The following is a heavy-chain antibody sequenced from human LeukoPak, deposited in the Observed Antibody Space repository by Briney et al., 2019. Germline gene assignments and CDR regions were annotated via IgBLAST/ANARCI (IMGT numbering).Heavy chain of an antibody. CDR2: ISYDGSNK. CDR3: AKGSIAVAGFDY. CDR1: GFTVSSNY. D-gene: IGHD6-19*01. V-gene: IGHV3-30*18. Sequence: GGSLRLSCAASGFTVSSNYMSWVRQAPGKGLEWVAVISYDGSNKYYADSVKGRFTISRDNSKNTLYLQMNSLRAEDTAVYYCAKGSIAVAGFDYWGQGTLVTVSS. J-gene: IGHJ4*02.